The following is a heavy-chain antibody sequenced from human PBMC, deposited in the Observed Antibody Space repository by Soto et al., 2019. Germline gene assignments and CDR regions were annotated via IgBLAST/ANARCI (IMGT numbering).Heavy chain of an antibody. CDR2: ISGSGGST. D-gene: IGHD3-10*01. Sequence: EVQLLESGGGLVQPGGSLRLSCAASRFTFSSYAMRWVRQAPGKGLEWVSAISGSGGSTYYAASVKGRFTISRDKSKNTLYLQMNSLRAEDTAVYYCAKRGSGSYYDYWGQGTLVTVSS. CDR1: RFTFSSYA. J-gene: IGHJ4*02. CDR3: AKRGSGSYYDY. V-gene: IGHV3-23*01.